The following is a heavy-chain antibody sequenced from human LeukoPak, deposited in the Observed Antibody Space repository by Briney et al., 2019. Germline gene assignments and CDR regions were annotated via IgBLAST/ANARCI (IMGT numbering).Heavy chain of an antibody. V-gene: IGHV1-2*02. CDR1: GYTFTASY. J-gene: IGHJ6*03. CDR2: INPNSGDT. Sequence: ASVKVSCKTSGYTFTASYIYWVRQAPGQGLEWMGRINPNSGDTDYAQKFQGRVTMTRDTSISTAYMELSRLRSDDTAVYYCARSLWFGKQNYYYYMDVWGKGTTVTISS. D-gene: IGHD3-10*01. CDR3: ARSLWFGKQNYYYYMDV.